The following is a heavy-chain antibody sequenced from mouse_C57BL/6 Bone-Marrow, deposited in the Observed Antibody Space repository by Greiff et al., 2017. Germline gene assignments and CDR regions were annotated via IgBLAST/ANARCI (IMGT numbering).Heavy chain of an antibody. J-gene: IGHJ2*01. CDR1: GYTFTSYW. V-gene: IGHV1-69*01. CDR2: IDPSDSYT. Sequence: QVQLQQPGAELVMPGASVKLSCKASGYTFTSYWMHWVKQRPGQGLEWIGEIDPSDSYTNYNQKFKGKSTLTVDKSSSTAYIQLSSLTSEDSAVYYCAREGYDYVDYWGQGTTLTGSS. D-gene: IGHD2-3*01. CDR3: AREGYDYVDY.